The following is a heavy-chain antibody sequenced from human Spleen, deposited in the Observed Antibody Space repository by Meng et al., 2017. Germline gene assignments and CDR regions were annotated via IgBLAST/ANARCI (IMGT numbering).Heavy chain of an antibody. CDR2: INHTGDT. J-gene: IGHJ5*02. D-gene: IGHD3-3*01. Sequence: QVQLQQWGAGLLKPSETLSLPGAVYGGSFSDSYWTWIRQPPGKGLEWIGEINHTGDTNYNPSLKSRVAISVDTSKNQFSLKLTSVTAAETAVYYCARGGIFGVANWFDPWGQGTLVTVSS. CDR1: GGSFSDSY. CDR3: ARGGIFGVANWFDP. V-gene: IGHV4-34*01.